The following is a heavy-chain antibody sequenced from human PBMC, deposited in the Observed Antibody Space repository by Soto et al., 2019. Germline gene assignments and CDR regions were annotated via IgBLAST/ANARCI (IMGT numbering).Heavy chain of an antibody. V-gene: IGHV4-31*03. CDR2: IYYSGST. CDR3: ARELDSSSGFDY. J-gene: IGHJ4*02. Sequence: SETLPLTCTVSGGSISRGVCYWSCTPQHPGKGLGWIGYIYYSGSTYYNPSLKSRVTISVDTSKNQFSLKLSSVNAADTAVYYCARELDSSSGFDYWGQGTLVTVSS. D-gene: IGHD6-6*01. CDR1: GGSISRGVCY.